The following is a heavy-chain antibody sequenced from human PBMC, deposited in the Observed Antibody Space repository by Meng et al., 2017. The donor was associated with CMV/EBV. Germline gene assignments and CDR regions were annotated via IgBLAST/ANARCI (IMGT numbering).Heavy chain of an antibody. CDR1: GGSISSGGYY. D-gene: IGHD2-2*01. CDR3: ARDCPSRCSSTSMDV. J-gene: IGHJ6*02. Sequence: SETLSLTCTVSGGSISSGGYYWSWIRQYPGKGLEWIGYIYYSGSTYYNPSLKSRVTISVDTSKNQFSLKLSSVTAADTAVYYCARDCPSRCSSTSMDVWGQGTTVTVSS. V-gene: IGHV4-31*03. CDR2: IYYSGST.